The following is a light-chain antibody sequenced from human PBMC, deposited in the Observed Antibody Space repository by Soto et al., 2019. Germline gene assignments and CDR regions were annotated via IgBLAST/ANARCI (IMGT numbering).Light chain of an antibody. CDR1: QNIASY. J-gene: IGKJ1*01. Sequence: DIQVTQSPSSLSASVGDRVTITCRTSQNIASYLNWFQRKPGKAPKLLISGASKLQIGVPSRFSGSGSGTDFTLTINSLQPDDFATYYCQQCYTPPPTFGQGTRVEI. CDR2: GAS. V-gene: IGKV1-39*01. CDR3: QQCYTPPPT.